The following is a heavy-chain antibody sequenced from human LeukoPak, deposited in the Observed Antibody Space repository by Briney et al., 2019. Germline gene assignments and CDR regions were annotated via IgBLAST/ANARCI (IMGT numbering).Heavy chain of an antibody. D-gene: IGHD3-10*01. V-gene: IGHV3-23*01. J-gene: IGHJ4*02. CDR2: ISSSGDKT. Sequence: GGSLRLSCEVSGFTFTSHAISWVRQAPGKGLEWVSAISSSGDKTYYADSVKGRFTISRDNSKNTLYLQMNSLRAEDTAVYYCAKDGMSMVQGAPLDYWGQGTLVTVSS. CDR3: AKDGMSMVQGAPLDY. CDR1: GFTFTSHA.